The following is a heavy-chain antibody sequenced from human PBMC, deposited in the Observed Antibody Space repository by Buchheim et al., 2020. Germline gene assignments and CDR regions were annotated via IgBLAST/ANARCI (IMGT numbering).Heavy chain of an antibody. CDR3: ARYSSGYLADYYYGMDV. CDR2: INHSGST. CDR1: GGSFSGYY. Sequence: QVQLQQWGAGLLKPSETLSLTCAVYGGSFSGYYWSWIRQPPGKGLEWIGEINHSGSTNYNPSLKSRVTISVDTSKNQFSLKLSSVTAADTAVYYCARYSSGYLADYYYGMDVWGQGTT. J-gene: IGHJ6*02. V-gene: IGHV4-34*01. D-gene: IGHD3-22*01.